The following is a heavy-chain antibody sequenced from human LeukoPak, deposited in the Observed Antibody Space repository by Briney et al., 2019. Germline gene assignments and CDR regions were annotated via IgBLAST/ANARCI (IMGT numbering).Heavy chain of an antibody. V-gene: IGHV1-69*13. CDR2: IIPIFGTA. D-gene: IGHD3-22*01. CDR3: ARVLGSASSSSGYLSYFDY. Sequence: SVKVSCKASGGTFSSYGISWVRQAPGQGLEWMGGIIPIFGTANYAQKFQGRVTITADESTSTAYMELSSLRSEDTAVYYCARVLGSASSSSGYLSYFDYWGQGTLVTVSS. J-gene: IGHJ4*02. CDR1: GGTFSSYG.